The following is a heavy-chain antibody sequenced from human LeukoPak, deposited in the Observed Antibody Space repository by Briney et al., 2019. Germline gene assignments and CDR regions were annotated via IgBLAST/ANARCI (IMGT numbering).Heavy chain of an antibody. CDR2: LSYDGSNK. J-gene: IGHJ4*02. CDR1: GFTFSSYG. V-gene: IGHV3-30*18. D-gene: IGHD6-19*01. CDR3: AKYNSGHYFDY. Sequence: GGSLRLSCAVSGFTFSSYGMHWVRQAPGKGLEWVVVLSYDGSNKYYADSVKGRFTISRDNSKNTLYLQMNSLRAEDTAVYYCAKYNSGHYFDYWGQGTLVTVSS.